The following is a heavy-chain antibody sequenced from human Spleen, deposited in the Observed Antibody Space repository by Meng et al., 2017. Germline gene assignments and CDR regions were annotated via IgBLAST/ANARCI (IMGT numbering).Heavy chain of an antibody. V-gene: IGHV5-51*01. CDR3: ARTHTISSGWAFDY. J-gene: IGHJ4*02. Sequence: KVSCKASGGTFSSYAISWVRQMPGKGLEWMGIIYPGDSDTRYSPSFQGQVTISADKSISTAYLQWSSLKASDTAMYYCARTHTISSGWAFDYWGQGTLVTVSS. CDR2: IYPGDSDT. D-gene: IGHD6-19*01. CDR1: GGTFSSYA.